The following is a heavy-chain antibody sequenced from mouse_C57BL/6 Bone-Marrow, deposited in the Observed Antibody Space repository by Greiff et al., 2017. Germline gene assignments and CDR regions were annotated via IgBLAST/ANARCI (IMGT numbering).Heavy chain of an antibody. D-gene: IGHD3-2*02. CDR1: GYTFTSYW. J-gene: IGHJ3*01. V-gene: IGHV1-64*01. Sequence: QVQPQQPGAELVKPGASVKLSCKASGYTFTSYWMHWVKHRPGQGLEWIGMIHPNSGSTNYNEKFKSKATLTVDKSSSTAYMQLSSLTSEDSAVYYCARQLRAGLFAYWGQGTLVTVSA. CDR3: ARQLRAGLFAY. CDR2: IHPNSGST.